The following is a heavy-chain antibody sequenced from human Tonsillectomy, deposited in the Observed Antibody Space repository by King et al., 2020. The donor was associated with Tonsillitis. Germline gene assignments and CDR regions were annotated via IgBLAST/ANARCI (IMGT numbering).Heavy chain of an antibody. CDR2: ISSSSSTI. CDR3: ARVGELKDYCYYGMVV. D-gene: IGHD3-3*01. Sequence: VQLVESGGGLVQPGGSLRLSCAASGFTFSSYSMNWVRQAPGKGLEWVSYISSSSSTIYYADSVKGRFTISRDNAKNSLYLQMNSVRGEDTAVYYCARVGELKDYCYYGMVVWGARATGTPSS. V-gene: IGHV3-48*01. CDR1: GFTFSSYS. J-gene: IGHJ6*04.